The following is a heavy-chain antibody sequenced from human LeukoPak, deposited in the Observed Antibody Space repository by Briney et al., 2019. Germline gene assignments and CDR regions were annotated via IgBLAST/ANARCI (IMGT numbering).Heavy chain of an antibody. D-gene: IGHD3-10*01. Sequence: SVKVSCKASGGTFSSLTINWVRQAPGQGLEWMGGIIPIFGRANYAQKFQGRVTITADDSTSTAYMELSSLRSEDTAVYYCARDSYYYGSGSSYYFDYWGQGTLVTVSS. J-gene: IGHJ4*02. CDR2: IIPIFGRA. CDR1: GGTFSSLT. V-gene: IGHV1-69*13. CDR3: ARDSYYYGSGSSYYFDY.